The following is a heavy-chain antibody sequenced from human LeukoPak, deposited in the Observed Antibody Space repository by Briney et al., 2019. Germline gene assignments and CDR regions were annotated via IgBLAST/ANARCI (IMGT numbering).Heavy chain of an antibody. CDR3: ARGSTYSGSSDY. J-gene: IGHJ4*02. CDR2: IWYDGSNK. V-gene: IGHV3-33*01. Sequence: GGSLRLSCAASGFTFSSYGMHWVRQAPGKGLEWVAVIWYDGSNKYYADSVKGRFTISRDNSKNTLYLQMNSLRAEDTAVYYCARGSTYSGSSDYWGQGTLVTVSS. D-gene: IGHD6-6*01. CDR1: GFTFSSYG.